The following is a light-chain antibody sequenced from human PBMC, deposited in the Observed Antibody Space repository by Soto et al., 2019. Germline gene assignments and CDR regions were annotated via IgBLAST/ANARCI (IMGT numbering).Light chain of an antibody. J-gene: IGKJ1*01. V-gene: IGKV3-20*01. CDR2: GAS. CDR1: QTLSSAY. CDR3: QQYGSSPLWT. Sequence: EVVLTQSPGTLSLSPGEGATLSCRVSQTLSSAYLAWYQQKPGQAPRLLIYGASSRATGIPDRFSGSGSGTDFTLTISRLEPEDFAVYYCQQYGSSPLWTFGQGTKVDIK.